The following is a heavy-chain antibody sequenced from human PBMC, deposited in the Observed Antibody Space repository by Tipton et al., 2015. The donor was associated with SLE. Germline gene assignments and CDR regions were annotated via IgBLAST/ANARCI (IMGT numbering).Heavy chain of an antibody. Sequence: LSLTCTVSGVSISHYYWSWIRQPPGKGLEWIGYISHSGSTNYNPSLKSRVTISADTSKNQFSLRVNSVTSADTAVYYCARDWRGYYGSQAYYYYGMDVWGQGTTVIVSS. D-gene: IGHD3-10*01. CDR2: ISHSGST. CDR1: GVSISHYY. V-gene: IGHV4-59*01. J-gene: IGHJ6*02. CDR3: ARDWRGYYGSQAYYYYGMDV.